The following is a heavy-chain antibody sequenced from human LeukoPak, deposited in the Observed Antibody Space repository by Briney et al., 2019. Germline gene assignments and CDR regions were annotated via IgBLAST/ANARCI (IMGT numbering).Heavy chain of an antibody. CDR2: IHISGNT. CDR1: GGSISSGSYC. Sequence: PSETLSLTCTVSGGSISSGSYCWSWIRQPAGKGLEWIGHIHISGNTNYNPSLKSRLTISVDTSKNQFSLKLSSVTAADTAVYYCARDWYYYDSSGDDAFDIWGQGTMVTVSS. J-gene: IGHJ3*02. D-gene: IGHD3-22*01. V-gene: IGHV4-61*09. CDR3: ARDWYYYDSSGDDAFDI.